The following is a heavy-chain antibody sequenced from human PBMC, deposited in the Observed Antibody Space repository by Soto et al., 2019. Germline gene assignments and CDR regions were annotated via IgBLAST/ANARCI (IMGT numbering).Heavy chain of an antibody. V-gene: IGHV3-74*01. Sequence: EVQLVESGGGLVQPRESLRLSCAASGFTFDYYWMHWVRQAPGKGLVWVSRIHSDGTSTTYADSVKGRFTISRDNAKNTLSLQMNSLRAEYTAVYYCAREDRGAFDLWGQGTVVTVSS. CDR3: AREDRGAFDL. D-gene: IGHD1-26*01. CDR1: GFTFDYYW. CDR2: IHSDGTST. J-gene: IGHJ3*01.